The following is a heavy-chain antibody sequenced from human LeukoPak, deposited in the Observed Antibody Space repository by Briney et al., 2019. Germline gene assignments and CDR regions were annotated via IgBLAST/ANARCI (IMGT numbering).Heavy chain of an antibody. J-gene: IGHJ5*02. Sequence: GASVKVSCKASGYSFTDYSMHWVRQAPGQGLEWMGIISPSVGTTTYAQKLEGRVTMTRDTSTTTVYIELRSLRSEDTAVYYCARIGDYGSGSEGFDPWGQGTLVTVSS. CDR2: ISPSVGTT. V-gene: IGHV1-46*04. D-gene: IGHD3-10*01. CDR3: ARIGDYGSGSEGFDP. CDR1: GYSFTDYS.